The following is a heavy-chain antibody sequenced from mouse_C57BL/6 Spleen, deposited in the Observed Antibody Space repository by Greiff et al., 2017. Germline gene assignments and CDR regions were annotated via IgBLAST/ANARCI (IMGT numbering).Heavy chain of an antibody. CDR2: IDPSDSYT. CDR1: GYTFTSYW. D-gene: IGHD1-1*01. J-gene: IGHJ4*01. V-gene: IGHV1-69*01. CDR3: ARSGTTVVAYYYAMDY. Sequence: QVQLKQPGAELVMPGASVKLSCKASGYTFTSYWMHWVKQRPGQGLEWIGEIDPSDSYTNYNQKFKGKSTLTVDKSSSTAYMQLSSLTSEDSAVYYCARSGTTVVAYYYAMDYWGQGTSVTVSS.